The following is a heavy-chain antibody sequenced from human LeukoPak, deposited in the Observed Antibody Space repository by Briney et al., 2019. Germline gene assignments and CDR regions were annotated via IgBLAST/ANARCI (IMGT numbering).Heavy chain of an antibody. Sequence: SDTLSLTCTVSGGSISFTSYYWSWIRQPPGKGLEWIGYVYYSGATTYNPSLKSRVSISVDTSNNQFSLNLKSVTPADTAVYYCARGPDYYGSGKKRTYRIYYFDYWGQGTLVTVSS. D-gene: IGHD3-10*01. CDR1: GGSISFTSYY. CDR3: ARGPDYYGSGKKRTYRIYYFDY. J-gene: IGHJ4*02. CDR2: VYYSGAT. V-gene: IGHV4-61*01.